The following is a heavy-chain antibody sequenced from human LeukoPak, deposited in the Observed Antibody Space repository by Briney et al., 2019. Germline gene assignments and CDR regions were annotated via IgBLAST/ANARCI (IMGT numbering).Heavy chain of an antibody. J-gene: IGHJ3*01. Sequence: VPRLAKARQTLTLTCALIGFALGTSGEDVGWIRQPPGKALEWLALIYWDDDKRYSPSLTRRLTITTDTSKNQVILTLTNTEPVDTATFYCAHGRTYHAYGGQRTMVTASS. CDR3: AHGRTYHAY. D-gene: IGHD3-16*01. CDR2: IYWDDDK. CDR1: GFALGTSGED. V-gene: IGHV2-5*02.